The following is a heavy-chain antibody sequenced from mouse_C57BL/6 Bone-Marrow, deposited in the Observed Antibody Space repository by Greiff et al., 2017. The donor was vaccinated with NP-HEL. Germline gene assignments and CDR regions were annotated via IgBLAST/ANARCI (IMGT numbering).Heavy chain of an antibody. J-gene: IGHJ1*03. D-gene: IGHD1-1*01. CDR2: ISDGGSYT. CDR3: AREGYYYGSSWYFDV. Sequence: EVKLMESGGGLVKPGGSLKLSCAASGFTFSSYAMSWVRQTPEKRLEWVATISDGGSYTYYPDNVKGRFTISRDNAKNNLYLQMSHLKSEDTAMYYCAREGYYYGSSWYFDVWGTGTTVTVSS. CDR1: GFTFSSYA. V-gene: IGHV5-4*01.